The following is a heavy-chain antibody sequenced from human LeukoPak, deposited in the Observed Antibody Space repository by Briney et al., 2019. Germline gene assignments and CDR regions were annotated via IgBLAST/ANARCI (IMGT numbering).Heavy chain of an antibody. CDR1: GYTFTSYY. D-gene: IGHD5-18*01. CDR2: INPSGGST. CDR3: ARLYDTAEFDP. V-gene: IGHV1-46*04. J-gene: IGHJ5*02. Sequence: GASVKVSCKASGYTFTSYYMHWVRQAPGQGLEWMGIINPSGGSTSYAQKLQGRVTMTRDMSTSTVYMELSSLRSEDTAVYYCARLYDTAEFDPWGQGTLVTVSS.